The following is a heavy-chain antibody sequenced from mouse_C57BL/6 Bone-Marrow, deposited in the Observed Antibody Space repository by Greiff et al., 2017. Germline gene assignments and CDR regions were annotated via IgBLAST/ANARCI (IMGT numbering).Heavy chain of an antibody. D-gene: IGHD3-2*02. CDR2: IWSGGST. CDR3: ARGDSSGSWFAY. CDR1: GFSLTSYG. V-gene: IGHV2-2*01. J-gene: IGHJ3*01. Sequence: VQLVESGPGLVQPSQSLSITCTVSGFSLTSYGVHWVRQSPGKGLEWLGVIWSGGSTDYNAAFISRLSTSKDNSKSQVFFKMNSLQADDTAIYYCARGDSSGSWFAYWGQGTLVTVSA.